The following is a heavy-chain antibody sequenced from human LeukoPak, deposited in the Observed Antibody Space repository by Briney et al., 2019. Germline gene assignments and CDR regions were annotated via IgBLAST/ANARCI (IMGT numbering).Heavy chain of an antibody. Sequence: GGSLRLSCAASGFTFSDYNMRWIRQAPGKGLEWVSSISRSGSTKYYADSVKGQFTISGDNAKNSLFLQMNSLRAEDTAVYYCARVLRYCSGGNCYSGGLGYMDVWGKGTTVTISS. D-gene: IGHD2-15*01. J-gene: IGHJ6*03. CDR1: GFTFSDYN. CDR3: ARVLRYCSGGNCYSGGLGYMDV. CDR2: ISRSGSTK. V-gene: IGHV3-11*01.